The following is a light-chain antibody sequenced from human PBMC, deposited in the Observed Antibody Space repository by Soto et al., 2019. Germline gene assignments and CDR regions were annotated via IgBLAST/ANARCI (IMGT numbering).Light chain of an antibody. J-gene: IGLJ1*01. CDR3: CSYAGSSTSPYV. Sequence: QSALTQPRSVSGSPGQSVTVSCTGTSSDVGGYNYVSWYQQHPGKAPKLMIYEGSKRPSGVSNRFSGSKSGNTASLTISGLQAEDEADYYCCSYAGSSTSPYVFGTGTKLTVL. CDR2: EGS. V-gene: IGLV2-23*01. CDR1: SSDVGGYNY.